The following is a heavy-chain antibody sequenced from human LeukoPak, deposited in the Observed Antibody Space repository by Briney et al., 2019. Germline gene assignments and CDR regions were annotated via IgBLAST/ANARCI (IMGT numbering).Heavy chain of an antibody. J-gene: IGHJ2*01. CDR1: GGSFSDYS. CDR3: TRDIVLPTAYWYFDL. V-gene: IGHV4-4*07. Sequence: SETLSLTRAVYGGSFSDYSWSWIRQPAGKGLEWIGRIYSSGTTNYSPSLKSRVTMSVDTSENQFSLKLSSVTAADTAVYFCTRDIVLPTAYWYFDLWGRGTLVTVSS. D-gene: IGHD2-2*01. CDR2: IYSSGTT.